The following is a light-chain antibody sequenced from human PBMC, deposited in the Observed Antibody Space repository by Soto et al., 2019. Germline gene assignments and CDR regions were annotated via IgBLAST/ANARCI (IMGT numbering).Light chain of an antibody. Sequence: DIQMTQSRSSLSASVGDRVTSTFRASQAIRNDLGWYQQKPGKAPKRLIYAASSLDSEVPLRFSGSGSGTEFALTISSLQPEDFATYYCQQLNTYPQITFGQGTRLEI. CDR3: QQLNTYPQIT. CDR2: AAS. CDR1: QAIRND. J-gene: IGKJ5*01. V-gene: IGKV1-17*01.